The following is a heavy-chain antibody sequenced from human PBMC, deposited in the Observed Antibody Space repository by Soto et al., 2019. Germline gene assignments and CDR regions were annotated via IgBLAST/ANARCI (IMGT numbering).Heavy chain of an antibody. CDR1: GFTFRTFA. Sequence: PGGSLRLSCIASGFTFRTFAMGWVRRAPGKGLEWVATVSGSAGTSYYADSVKGRVTVSRDNSKNTLFLRLDNLRAEDTATYYWAKAHTPMVRLATWGRGT. V-gene: IGHV3-23*01. CDR2: VSGSAGTS. D-gene: IGHD5-18*01. CDR3: AKAHTPMVRLAT. J-gene: IGHJ4*02.